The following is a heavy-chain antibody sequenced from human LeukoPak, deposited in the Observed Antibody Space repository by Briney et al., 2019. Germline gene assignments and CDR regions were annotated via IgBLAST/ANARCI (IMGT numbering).Heavy chain of an antibody. D-gene: IGHD2-2*02. J-gene: IGHJ5*02. CDR2: ISSSGSTI. CDR1: GFIFSSYE. V-gene: IGHV3-48*03. Sequence: GGSLRLSCAASGFIFSSYEMNWVRQAPGKGLEWVSYISSSGSTIYYADSVKGRFTISRDNAKNSLYLQMNSLRAEDTAVYYCARGPAAIFPYNWFDPWGQGTLVTVSS. CDR3: ARGPAAIFPYNWFDP.